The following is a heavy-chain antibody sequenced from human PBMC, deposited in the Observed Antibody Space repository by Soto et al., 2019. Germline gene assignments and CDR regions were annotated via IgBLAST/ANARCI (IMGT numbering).Heavy chain of an antibody. J-gene: IGHJ6*02. CDR3: QRDQAFNVFGMDV. CDR2: IIPIFGTA. Sequence: SVKVACTASGGPFSSYAIIWVRQPPGQGLEWMGGIIPIFGTANYAQKFQGRVTITADESTSTAYMELSSLRSEDTALYYCQRDQAFNVFGMDVCGQRTTVTVSS. D-gene: IGHD3-16*01. V-gene: IGHV1-69*01. CDR1: GGPFSSYA.